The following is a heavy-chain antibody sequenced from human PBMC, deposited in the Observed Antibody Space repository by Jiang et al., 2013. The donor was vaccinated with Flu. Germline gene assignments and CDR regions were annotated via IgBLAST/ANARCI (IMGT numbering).Heavy chain of an antibody. CDR3: ARLDYYDSSLY. J-gene: IGHJ4*02. CDR2: IYYSGST. V-gene: IGHV4-39*01. D-gene: IGHD3-22*01. Sequence: GPGLVKPSETLSLTCTVSGGSISSSSYYWGWIRQPPGKGLEWIGSIYYSGSTYYNPSLKSRVTISVDTSRNQFSLKLSSVTAADTAVYYCARLDYYDSSLYWGQGTLVTVSS. CDR1: GGSISSSSYY.